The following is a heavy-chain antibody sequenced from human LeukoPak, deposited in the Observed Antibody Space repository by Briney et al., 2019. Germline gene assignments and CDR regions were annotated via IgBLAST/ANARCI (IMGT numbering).Heavy chain of an antibody. V-gene: IGHV3-73*01. Sequence: GGSLRLSCAASGFTFSGSAMHWVRQASGKGLEWVARIRTKANSYATAYAASVKGRFTISRDDSKNTAYLQMNSLKTEDTAVYYCTRFSSVGALGDVWGKGTTVTVSS. CDR3: TRFSSVGALGDV. J-gene: IGHJ6*04. D-gene: IGHD1-26*01. CDR2: IRTKANSYAT. CDR1: GFTFSGSA.